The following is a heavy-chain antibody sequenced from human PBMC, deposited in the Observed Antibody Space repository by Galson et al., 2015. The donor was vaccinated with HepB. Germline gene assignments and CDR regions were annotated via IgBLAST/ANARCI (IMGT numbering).Heavy chain of an antibody. CDR3: ARVRVRGVIINNSPLGY. CDR2: INTNTGNP. CDR1: GYTFTSYA. V-gene: IGHV7-4-1*02. Sequence: SVKVSCKASGYTFTSYAMNWVRQAPGQGLEWMGWINTNTGNPTYAQGFTGRFVFSLDTSVSTAYLQISSLKAEDTAVYYCARVRVRGVIINNSPLGYWGQGTLVTVSS. J-gene: IGHJ4*02. D-gene: IGHD3-10*01.